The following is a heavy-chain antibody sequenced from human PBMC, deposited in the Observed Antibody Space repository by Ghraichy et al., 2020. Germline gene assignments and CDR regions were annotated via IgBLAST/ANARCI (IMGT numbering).Heavy chain of an antibody. CDR2: ISNSGGST. CDR3: AKGLDAGLGYSNPGFDC. D-gene: IGHD4-11*01. J-gene: IGHJ4*02. V-gene: IGHV3-23*01. Sequence: GESLNISCAASGFTFSSYAMSWVRQAPGKGLEWVSGISNSGGSTYNADSVKGRFTISRDNSKNTLYLQMNNLRAEDTAVYYCAKGLDAGLGYSNPGFDCWGQGTLVTVSS. CDR1: GFTFSSYA.